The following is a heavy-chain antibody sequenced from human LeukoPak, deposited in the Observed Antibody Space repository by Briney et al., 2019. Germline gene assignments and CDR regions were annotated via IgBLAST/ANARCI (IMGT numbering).Heavy chain of an antibody. Sequence: GGSLRLSCAASGFTFSSYSMNWVRQAPGKGLEWVSYISSIGSTIYYADSVKGRFTISRDNAKNSLYLQMNSLRAEDTAVYYCAELGITMIGGVWGKGTTVTISS. CDR3: AELGITMIGGV. J-gene: IGHJ6*04. CDR2: ISSIGSTI. V-gene: IGHV3-48*04. D-gene: IGHD3-10*02. CDR1: GFTFSSYS.